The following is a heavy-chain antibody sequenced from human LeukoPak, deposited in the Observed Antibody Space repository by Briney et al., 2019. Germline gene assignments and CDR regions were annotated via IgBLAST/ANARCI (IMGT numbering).Heavy chain of an antibody. J-gene: IGHJ4*02. Sequence: ASVTVSCKASGYTFTGYDMHWVRQGPGQGLEWMGWINPNSGGTNYAQKFQGRVTITRDTSISTAYMELSRLRSDDTAVYYCARGGAAAGIGYGGQGTLVTVCS. CDR3: ARGGAAAGIGY. V-gene: IGHV1-2*02. D-gene: IGHD6-13*01. CDR1: GYTFTGYD. CDR2: INPNSGGT.